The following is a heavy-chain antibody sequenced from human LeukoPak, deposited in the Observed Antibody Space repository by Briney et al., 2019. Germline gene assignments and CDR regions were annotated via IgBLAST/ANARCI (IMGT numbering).Heavy chain of an antibody. D-gene: IGHD3-3*01. V-gene: IGHV4-39*07. CDR1: GGSISSYY. Sequence: SETLSLTCTVSGGSISSYYWGWIRQPPGKGLEWIGSIYYSGSTYYNPSLKSRVTISVDTSKNQFSLKLSSVTAADTAVYYCAREYTIFGVVPYFDYWGQGTLVTVSS. CDR2: IYYSGST. J-gene: IGHJ4*02. CDR3: AREYTIFGVVPYFDY.